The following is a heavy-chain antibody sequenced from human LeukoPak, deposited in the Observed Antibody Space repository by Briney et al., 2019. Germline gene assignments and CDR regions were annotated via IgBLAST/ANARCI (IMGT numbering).Heavy chain of an antibody. CDR2: INQDGSEK. V-gene: IGHV3-7*01. CDR1: GFTFSSYA. Sequence: GGSLRLSCAASGFTFSSYAMSWVRQAPGKGLQWVANINQDGSEKHYVDSVKGRFTISRDNAENSLYLQMNSLRAEDTAVYYCARAAPGATVTTLYYYYYGMDVWGQGTTATVSS. J-gene: IGHJ6*02. CDR3: ARAAPGATVTTLYYYYYGMDV. D-gene: IGHD4-11*01.